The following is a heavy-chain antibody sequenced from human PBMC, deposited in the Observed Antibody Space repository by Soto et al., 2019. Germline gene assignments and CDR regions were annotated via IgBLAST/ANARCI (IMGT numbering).Heavy chain of an antibody. D-gene: IGHD3-9*01. CDR1: GFTFSDYY. Sequence: QVQLVESGGGLVEPGGSLRLSCAASGFTFSDYYMSWIRQAPGKGLEWVSYISSSGSTIYYADSVKGRFTISRDNAKNSLYLQMNSLRAEDTAVYYCARDQGIYYDILTGPKRGDYWGQGTLVTVSS. V-gene: IGHV3-11*01. CDR3: ARDQGIYYDILTGPKRGDY. J-gene: IGHJ4*02. CDR2: ISSSGSTI.